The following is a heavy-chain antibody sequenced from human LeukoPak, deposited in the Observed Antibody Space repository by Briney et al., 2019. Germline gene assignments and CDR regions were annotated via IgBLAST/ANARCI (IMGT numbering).Heavy chain of an antibody. J-gene: IGHJ4*02. Sequence: SETLSLTCTVSGGSISTYYWSWIRQPPGKGLEWIGDIYYSGSTNYNPSLKSRVTIAVDTSKNQFSLRLNSVTAADTAVYYCARGVSSSWYPIDYWGQGTLVTVSS. CDR3: ARGVSSSWYPIDY. CDR2: IYYSGST. V-gene: IGHV4-59*01. D-gene: IGHD6-13*01. CDR1: GGSISTYY.